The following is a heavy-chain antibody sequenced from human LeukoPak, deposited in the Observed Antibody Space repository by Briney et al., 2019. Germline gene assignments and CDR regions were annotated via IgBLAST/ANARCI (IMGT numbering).Heavy chain of an antibody. CDR3: ARASSVFHAFDI. D-gene: IGHD2-21*01. Sequence: GGSLRLSCAASEFSVGSNYMTWVRQAPGKGLEWVSVIYSGGSTYYADSVKGRFTISRDNSKNTLYLQMNSLRAEDTAVYYCARASSVFHAFDIWGQGTMVTVSS. CDR1: EFSVGSNY. J-gene: IGHJ3*02. V-gene: IGHV3-66*01. CDR2: IYSGGST.